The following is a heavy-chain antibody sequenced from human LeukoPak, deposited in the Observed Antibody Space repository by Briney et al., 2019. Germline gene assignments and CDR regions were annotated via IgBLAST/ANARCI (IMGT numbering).Heavy chain of an antibody. CDR1: GFTFSSYW. CDR3: ARDRYYYGSGSYYDY. V-gene: IGHV3-7*01. D-gene: IGHD3-10*01. J-gene: IGHJ4*02. CDR2: IKQDGSEK. Sequence: GGSLRLSCAASGFTFSSYWMSWVRQAPGKGLEWVANIKQDGSEKYYVDSVKGRFTNSRDNAKNSLYLQMNSLRAEDTAVYYCARDRYYYGSGSYYDYWGQGTLVTVSS.